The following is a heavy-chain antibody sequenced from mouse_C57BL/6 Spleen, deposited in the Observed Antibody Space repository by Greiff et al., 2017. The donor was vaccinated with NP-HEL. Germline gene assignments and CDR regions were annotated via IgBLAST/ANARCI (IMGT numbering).Heavy chain of an antibody. V-gene: IGHV1-64*01. CDR1: GYTFTSYW. CDR3: ASSLGRGFAY. Sequence: VKLQQPGAELVKPGASVKLSCKASGYTFTSYWMHWVKQRPGQGLEWIGMIHPNSGSTNYNEKFKSKATLTVDKSSSTAYMQLSSLTSEDSAVYYCASSLGRGFAYWGQGTLVTVSA. D-gene: IGHD4-1*01. CDR2: IHPNSGST. J-gene: IGHJ3*01.